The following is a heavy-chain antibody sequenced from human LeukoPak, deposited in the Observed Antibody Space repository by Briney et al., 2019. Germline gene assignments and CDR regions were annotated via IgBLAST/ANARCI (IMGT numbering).Heavy chain of an antibody. CDR3: AKELGSGWSPSGPDY. J-gene: IGHJ4*02. Sequence: GGSLRLSCAPSGFTFTSHAMHWVRQAPGKGLEWVALIWYDGSSKNYADSVKGRFTISRDFSKNMLYLQMDSLRVEDTAVYYCAKELGSGWSPSGPDYWGQGTLVTVSS. CDR2: IWYDGSSK. CDR1: GFTFTSHA. V-gene: IGHV3-33*06. D-gene: IGHD6-19*01.